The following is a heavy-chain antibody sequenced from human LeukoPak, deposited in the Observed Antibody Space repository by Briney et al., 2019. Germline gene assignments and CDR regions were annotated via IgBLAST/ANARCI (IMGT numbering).Heavy chain of an antibody. J-gene: IGHJ3*02. Sequence: SETLSLTCTVSGYSISSGYYWGWIRQPPGKGLEWIGSIYHSGSTYYNPSLKSRVTISVDTSRNQFSLKLNSVTAADTAVYYCAKSNGYGLVDIWGQGTMVTVSS. CDR2: IYHSGST. D-gene: IGHD3-10*01. V-gene: IGHV4-38-2*02. CDR3: AKSNGYGLVDI. CDR1: GYSISSGYY.